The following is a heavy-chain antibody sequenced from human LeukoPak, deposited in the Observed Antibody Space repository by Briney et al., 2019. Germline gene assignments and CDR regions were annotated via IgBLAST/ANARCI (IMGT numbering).Heavy chain of an antibody. D-gene: IGHD6-13*01. CDR1: GGSISSSSYY. Sequence: KPSETLSLTCTVSGGSISSSSYYWGWIRQPPGKGLEWIGYIYYSGSTNYNPSLKSRVTISVDTSKNQFSLKLSSVTAADTAVYYCARHPSIAAAGFDYWGQGTLVTVSS. CDR2: IYYSGST. CDR3: ARHPSIAAAGFDY. V-gene: IGHV4-61*05. J-gene: IGHJ4*02.